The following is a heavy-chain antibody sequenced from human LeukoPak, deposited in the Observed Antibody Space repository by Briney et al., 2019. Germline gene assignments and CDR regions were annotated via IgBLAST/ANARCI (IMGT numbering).Heavy chain of an antibody. CDR1: GFTFSTYA. Sequence: GGSLRLSCAASGFTFSTYAMHWVRQAPGKGLEWVAVISYDGSNRYYADSVKGRFTISRDKSKNTYHLQMNSLRAEDTAVYYCAQINYYGSGSYIVAYGMDVWGQGTTVTVSS. D-gene: IGHD3-10*01. CDR3: AQINYYGSGSYIVAYGMDV. J-gene: IGHJ6*02. CDR2: ISYDGSNR. V-gene: IGHV3-30-3*01.